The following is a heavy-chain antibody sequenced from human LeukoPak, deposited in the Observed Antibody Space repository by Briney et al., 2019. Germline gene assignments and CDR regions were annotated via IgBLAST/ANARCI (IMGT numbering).Heavy chain of an antibody. D-gene: IGHD3-22*01. J-gene: IGHJ5*02. Sequence: GASVKVSCKASGYTFSSYAIHWVRQAPGQRLEWMGWINAGNGNTKYSQKFQGRVTITRDTSASTAYMELSSLRSEDTAVYYCARPGGYYYDSSGYYYSSWGQGTLVTVSS. CDR3: ARPGGYYYDSSGYYYSS. CDR2: INAGNGNT. CDR1: GYTFSSYA. V-gene: IGHV1-3*01.